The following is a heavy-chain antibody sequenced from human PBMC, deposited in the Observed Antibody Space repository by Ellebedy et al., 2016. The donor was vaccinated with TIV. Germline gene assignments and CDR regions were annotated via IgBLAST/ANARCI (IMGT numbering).Heavy chain of an antibody. Sequence: MPSETLSLTCTVSGGSISSSSYYWGWIRQPPGKGLEWIGSIYYSGSTYYNPSLKSRVTISVDTSKNQFSLKLSSVTAADTAVYYCARVSSIAARRRKDWYFDLWGRGTLVTVSS. J-gene: IGHJ2*01. CDR2: IYYSGST. V-gene: IGHV4-39*01. CDR1: GGSISSSSYY. CDR3: ARVSSIAARRRKDWYFDL. D-gene: IGHD6-6*01.